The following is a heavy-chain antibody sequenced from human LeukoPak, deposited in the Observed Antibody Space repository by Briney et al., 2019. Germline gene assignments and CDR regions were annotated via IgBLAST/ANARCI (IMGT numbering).Heavy chain of an antibody. CDR3: ARDDMDAFDI. V-gene: IGHV4-38-2*02. J-gene: IGHJ3*02. CDR2: IYHSGKS. Sequence: SETLSLTCSVSGYSISSGYYWDWIRQPPGKGLEWIASIYHSGKSYYNPSLESRVTISVDTSKNQISLKLRSVTAADTAVYYCARDDMDAFDIWGQGTMVTVSS. CDR1: GYSISSGYY. D-gene: IGHD2-15*01.